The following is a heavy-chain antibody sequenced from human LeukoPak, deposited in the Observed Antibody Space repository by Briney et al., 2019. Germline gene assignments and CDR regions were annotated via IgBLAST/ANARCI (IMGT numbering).Heavy chain of an antibody. J-gene: IGHJ5*01. V-gene: IGHV3-21*01. CDR3: VKSSTNYGGWFDS. CDR2: ISTSSSYI. Sequence: GGSLRLSCAASGFTFSSYSMNWVRQAPGKGLEWVSSISTSSSYIYYADSVKGRFTISRDNARNSLSLQVSRLRAEDTAVYYCVKSSTNYGGWFDSWGQGTLVTVSS. CDR1: GFTFSSYS. D-gene: IGHD4/OR15-4a*01.